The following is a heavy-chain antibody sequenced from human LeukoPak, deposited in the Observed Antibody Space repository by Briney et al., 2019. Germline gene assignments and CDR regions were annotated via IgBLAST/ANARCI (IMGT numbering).Heavy chain of an antibody. Sequence: GASVKVSCKASGGTFSSYAISGVRQAPGQGLEWMGGIIPLFGTANYAQKFQGRVTITADESTSTAYMELSSLRSEDTAVYYCARGPPRGYSGYYFDYWGQGTLVTVSS. CDR3: ARGPPRGYSGYYFDY. J-gene: IGHJ4*02. V-gene: IGHV1-69*13. CDR2: IIPLFGTA. CDR1: GGTFSSYA. D-gene: IGHD5-12*01.